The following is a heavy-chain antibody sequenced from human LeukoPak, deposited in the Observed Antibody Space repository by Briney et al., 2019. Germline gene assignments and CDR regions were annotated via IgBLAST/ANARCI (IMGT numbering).Heavy chain of an antibody. Sequence: GGSLRLSCAASGVTFSSYGMHWVRQAPGKGLEWVAVISYDGSNKYYADSVKGRFTISRDNSKNTLYLQMNSLRAEDTAVYYCAKDLPPGSSPHDYWGQGTLVTVSS. D-gene: IGHD2-2*01. J-gene: IGHJ4*02. V-gene: IGHV3-30*18. CDR2: ISYDGSNK. CDR3: AKDLPPGSSPHDY. CDR1: GVTFSSYG.